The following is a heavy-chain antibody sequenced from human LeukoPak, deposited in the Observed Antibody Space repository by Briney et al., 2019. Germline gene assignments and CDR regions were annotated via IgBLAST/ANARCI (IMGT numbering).Heavy chain of an antibody. J-gene: IGHJ6*03. Sequence: GGSLRLSCTASGFTFGDYAMSWVRQAPGKGLEWVGFIRSKAYGGTTEYAASVKGRFTISRNDSKSIAYLQMNSLKTEDTAVYYCTRGSTVTMYYYYYMDVWGKGTTVTISS. D-gene: IGHD4-17*01. V-gene: IGHV3-49*04. CDR3: TRGSTVTMYYYYYMDV. CDR1: GFTFGDYA. CDR2: IRSKAYGGTT.